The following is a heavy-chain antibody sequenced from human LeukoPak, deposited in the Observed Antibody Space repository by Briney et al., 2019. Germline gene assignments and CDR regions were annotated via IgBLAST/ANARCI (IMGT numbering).Heavy chain of an antibody. CDR2: INSDGSGT. J-gene: IGHJ6*02. CDR3: ARDGYCSGGSCYGMDV. Sequence: PGGSLRLSCAASGFTFSSYWMHWVRQAPGKGLVWVSRINSDGSGTTYADSVKGRFTISRDNAKNTLYLQMDSLRAEDTAVYYCARDGYCSGGSCYGMDVWGQGTLVTVSS. CDR1: GFTFSSYW. V-gene: IGHV3-74*01. D-gene: IGHD2-15*01.